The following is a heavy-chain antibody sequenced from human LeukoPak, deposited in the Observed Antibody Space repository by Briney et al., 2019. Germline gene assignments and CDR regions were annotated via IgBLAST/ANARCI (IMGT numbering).Heavy chain of an antibody. Sequence: ASVKVSCKASGYTFTGYYIHWVRQAPGQGLEWMGRINPGSGGTNYAQKFQGRVAMTRDTSISTAYMELSRLRSDNTAVYYCAREQGGSGTYGVDYWGQGTLVTVSS. CDR3: AREQGGSGTYGVDY. J-gene: IGHJ4*02. CDR2: INPGSGGT. D-gene: IGHD1-26*01. CDR1: GYTFTGYY. V-gene: IGHV1-2*06.